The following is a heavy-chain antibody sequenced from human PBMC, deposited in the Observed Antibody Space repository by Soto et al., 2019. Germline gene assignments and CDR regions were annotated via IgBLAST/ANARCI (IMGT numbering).Heavy chain of an antibody. CDR1: GGSFNGYF. CDR3: ARGGGIATTTPYYYFYGMDV. D-gene: IGHD5-12*01. J-gene: IGHJ6*02. Sequence: ETLSLTCAVYGGSFNGYFWSWIRQSPGKGLEWIGEINHSGRTDYNPSLTSRVTISLDTSKKQFALRLRSVTAADTAVYFCARGGGIATTTPYYYFYGMDVWGQGTTVTVSS. V-gene: IGHV4-34*01. CDR2: INHSGRT.